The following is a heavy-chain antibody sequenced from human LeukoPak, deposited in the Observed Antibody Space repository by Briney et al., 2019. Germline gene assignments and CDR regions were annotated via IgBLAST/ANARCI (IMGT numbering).Heavy chain of an antibody. CDR2: IKQDGSEK. D-gene: IGHD2-21*01. J-gene: IGHJ4*02. Sequence: QSGGSLRLSCAVSGFTFTNYWMSWVRQAPGKGLEWVANIKQDGSEKKYVDSVKGRFTISRDNAKNSLYLQMNNLRAEDTAVYYCARDGPRSVIPYFDYWGQGTLVTVSS. CDR1: GFTFTNYW. V-gene: IGHV3-7*01. CDR3: ARDGPRSVIPYFDY.